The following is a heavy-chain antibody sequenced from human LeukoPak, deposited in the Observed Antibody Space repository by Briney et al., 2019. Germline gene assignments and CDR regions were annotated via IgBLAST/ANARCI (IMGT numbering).Heavy chain of an antibody. Sequence: ASVKVSCKASGGTFSSYAISWVRQAPGQGLEWMGGIIPIFGTANYAQKFQGRVTITTDESTSTAYMELSSLRSEDTAVYYCARDECSSTSCYPDYWGQGTLVTVSS. CDR3: ARDECSSTSCYPDY. V-gene: IGHV1-69*05. CDR2: IIPIFGTA. CDR1: GGTFSSYA. D-gene: IGHD2-2*01. J-gene: IGHJ4*02.